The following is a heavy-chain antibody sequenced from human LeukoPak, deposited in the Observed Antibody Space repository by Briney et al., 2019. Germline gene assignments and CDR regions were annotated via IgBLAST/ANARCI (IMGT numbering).Heavy chain of an antibody. Sequence: RSSETLSLTCAVYGGSFSGYYWSWIRQSPGKGLEGIGEIHHSGSTNYNPSLKSGVTISVDTSKNQFSLKLTSVTAADTAVYYCARTKKGYSSSWYDYWGQGTLVTVSS. CDR2: IHHSGST. CDR3: ARTKKGYSSSWYDY. V-gene: IGHV4-34*01. CDR1: GGSFSGYY. J-gene: IGHJ4*02. D-gene: IGHD6-13*01.